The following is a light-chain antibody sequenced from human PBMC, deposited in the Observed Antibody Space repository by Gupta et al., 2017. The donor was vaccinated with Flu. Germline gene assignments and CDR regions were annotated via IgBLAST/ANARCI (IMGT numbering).Light chain of an antibody. J-gene: IGKJ2*03. V-gene: IGKV3-15*01. Sequence: EILMTQSPATLSVSPGERATLSCMASQSVSSNLAWSKQKPVQAPRRLIYGASTSDTGITARFSGSGSGIDFTLTISILQSEEFAVYYCQQDNNWPPRSFGQGTKLEIK. CDR2: GAS. CDR1: QSVSSN. CDR3: QQDNNWPPRS.